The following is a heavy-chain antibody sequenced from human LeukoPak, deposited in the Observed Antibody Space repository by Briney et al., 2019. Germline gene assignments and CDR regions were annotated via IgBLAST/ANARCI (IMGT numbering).Heavy chain of an antibody. CDR1: GYTFTYYV. V-gene: IGHV1-18*01. J-gene: IGHJ4*02. CDR3: AREEKPYDY. CDR2: INAYNGNT. Sequence: GASVKVSCKTSGYTFTYYVISWVRQAPGQGLEWMGWINAYNGNTNDAQKFQGRVTMTTGTSTSTAYMELRSLRSDDTAVYYCAREEKPYDYWGQGTLVSVSS.